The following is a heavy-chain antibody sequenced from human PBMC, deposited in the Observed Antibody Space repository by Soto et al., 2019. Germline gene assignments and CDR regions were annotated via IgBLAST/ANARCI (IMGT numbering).Heavy chain of an antibody. CDR1: GGSISSYY. J-gene: IGHJ4*02. D-gene: IGHD6-13*01. V-gene: IGHV4-59*01. CDR2: IYYSGST. Sequence: SETLSLTCTVSGGSISSYYWSWIRQPPGKGLEWIGYIYYSGSTNYNPSLKSRVTISVDTSKNQFSLKLSSVTAADTAVYYCARVYSSLHYFAYWGQGTLVPVSS. CDR3: ARVYSSLHYFAY.